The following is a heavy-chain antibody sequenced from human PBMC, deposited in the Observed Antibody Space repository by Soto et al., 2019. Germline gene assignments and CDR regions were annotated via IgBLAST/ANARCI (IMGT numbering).Heavy chain of an antibody. CDR3: ARHSSNEEFDY. Sequence: GESLKISCKGSGYTFASSWTAWVRQMPGKGLEWMGIIFPGDSDTRYSPSFQGQVTISADKSISIAYLQWSSLKASDTAMYYCARHSSNEEFDYWGQGTLVTVSS. V-gene: IGHV5-51*01. CDR2: IFPGDSDT. D-gene: IGHD1-1*01. J-gene: IGHJ4*02. CDR1: GYTFASSW.